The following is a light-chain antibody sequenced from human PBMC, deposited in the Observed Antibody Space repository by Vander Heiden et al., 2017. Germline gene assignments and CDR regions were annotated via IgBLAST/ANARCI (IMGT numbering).Light chain of an antibody. CDR3: QAWDSSTVV. CDR2: QDR. J-gene: IGLJ2*01. Sequence: SYDLTQPPSVSVSPGQTASITCSGDKLGNKYASWYQQKPGQSPMLVIYQDRKRPSGIPERFSGSNSGNTATLTISGTQAMDDADYYCQAWDSSTVVFGGGTKLTVL. CDR1: KLGNKY. V-gene: IGLV3-1*01.